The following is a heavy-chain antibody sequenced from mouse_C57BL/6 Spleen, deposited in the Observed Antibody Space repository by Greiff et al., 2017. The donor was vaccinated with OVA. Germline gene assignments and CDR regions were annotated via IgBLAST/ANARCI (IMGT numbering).Heavy chain of an antibody. CDR2: INYDGSST. CDR3: ARGDYYGKGYFDV. D-gene: IGHD1-1*01. Sequence: EVQRVESEGGLVQPGSSMKLSCTASGFTFSDYYMAWVRQVPEKGLEWVANINYDGSSTYYLDSLKSRFIISRDNAKNILYLQMSSLKSEDTATYYCARGDYYGKGYFDVWGTGTTVTVSS. CDR1: GFTFSDYY. J-gene: IGHJ1*03. V-gene: IGHV5-16*01.